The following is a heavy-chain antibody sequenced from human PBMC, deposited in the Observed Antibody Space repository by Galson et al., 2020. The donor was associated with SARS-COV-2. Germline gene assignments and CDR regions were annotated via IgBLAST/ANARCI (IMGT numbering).Heavy chain of an antibody. CDR2: ISYDGSNK. D-gene: IGHD3-22*01. V-gene: IGHV3-30*04. Sequence: GESLKISCAASGFTFSSYAMHWVRQAPGKGLEGVAVISYDGSNKYYADYVKGRFTISRDNSKNTLYLQMNSLRAEDTAVYYCARDPDDNYYDSSGIDYWGQGTLVTVSS. CDR3: ARDPDDNYYDSSGIDY. CDR1: GFTFSSYA. J-gene: IGHJ4*02.